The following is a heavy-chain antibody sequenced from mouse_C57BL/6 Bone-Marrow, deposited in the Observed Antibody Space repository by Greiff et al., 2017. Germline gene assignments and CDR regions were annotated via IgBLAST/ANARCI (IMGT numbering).Heavy chain of an antibody. CDR3: ARPYSNYGGFFAY. CDR2: ISSGSSTI. V-gene: IGHV5-17*01. CDR1: GFTFSDYG. Sequence: DVMLVESGGGLVKPGGSLKLSCAASGFTFSDYGMHWVRQAPEKGLEWVAYISSGSSTIYYADTVKGRFTISRDNAKNTLFLQMTSLRSEDTAMYYCARPYSNYGGFFAYWGQGTLVTVSA. D-gene: IGHD2-5*01. J-gene: IGHJ3*01.